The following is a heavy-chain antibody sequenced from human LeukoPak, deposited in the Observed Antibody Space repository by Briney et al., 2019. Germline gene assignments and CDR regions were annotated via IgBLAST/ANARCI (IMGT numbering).Heavy chain of an antibody. CDR1: GFTFSSYE. CDR3: ARDGVRGDYYFDY. J-gene: IGHJ4*02. CDR2: ISSSGSTI. Sequence: GGSLRLSCAASGFTFSSYEMNWVRQAPGKGLEWVSYISSSGSTIYYADSVKGRFTISRDNAKNSLYLQMDSLRAEDTAVYYCARDGVRGDYYFDYWGQGTLVTVSS. D-gene: IGHD4-17*01. V-gene: IGHV3-48*03.